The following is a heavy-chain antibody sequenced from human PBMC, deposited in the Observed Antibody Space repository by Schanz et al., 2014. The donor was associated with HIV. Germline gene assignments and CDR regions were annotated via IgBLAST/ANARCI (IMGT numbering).Heavy chain of an antibody. Sequence: QVQLQESGPGLLKPSETLSLTCTVYFSYLLPSYWSWIRPSPGTGLEWIGYFYDSGSTNYNPSLKSRVTISGDTSKNQFYLKLRSVTATDTAVYYCARVIGGSGSYWPFDYWGQGALVTVSS. CDR3: ARVIGGSGSYWPFDY. CDR1: FSYLLPSY. D-gene: IGHD3-10*01. J-gene: IGHJ4*02. V-gene: IGHV4-59*01. CDR2: FYDSGST.